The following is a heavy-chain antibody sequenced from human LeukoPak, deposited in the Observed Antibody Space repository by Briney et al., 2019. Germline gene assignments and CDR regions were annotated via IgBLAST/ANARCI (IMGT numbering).Heavy chain of an antibody. V-gene: IGHV5-51*01. CDR2: IYPGDSDT. D-gene: IGHD5-24*01. J-gene: IGHJ4*02. CDR1: GYRFTSYW. Sequence: GESLKISCKGSGYRFTSYWIGWVRQMPGKGLEWMGIIYPGDSDTRYSPSFQGQVTISADKSISTAYLQWSSLKASDTAMYYCASKMATNHGGFDYWGQGTLVTVSS. CDR3: ASKMATNHGGFDY.